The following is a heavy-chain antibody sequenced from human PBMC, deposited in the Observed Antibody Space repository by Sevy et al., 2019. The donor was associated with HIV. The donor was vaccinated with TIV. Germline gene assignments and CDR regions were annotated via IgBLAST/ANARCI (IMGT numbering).Heavy chain of an antibody. D-gene: IGHD6-19*01. Sequence: GGSLRLSCAASGFTFSSYAMHWVRQAPGKGLEWVAVISYDGSNKYYADSVKGRFTISRDNSKNTLYLQMNSLRAEDTAVYYCARVTYLLARTEAGTYFDYWGQGTLVTVSS. CDR3: ARVTYLLARTEAGTYFDY. CDR2: ISYDGSNK. CDR1: GFTFSSYA. J-gene: IGHJ4*02. V-gene: IGHV3-30-3*01.